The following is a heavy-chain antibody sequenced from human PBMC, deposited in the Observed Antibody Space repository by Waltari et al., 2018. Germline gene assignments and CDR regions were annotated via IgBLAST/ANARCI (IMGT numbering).Heavy chain of an antibody. Sequence: QVQLVQSGAEVKKPGSSVKVSCKASGGTFSSSATRWVRPAPGPGLSRTGGIIPIFGKANYAQKFQGRVTITADESTSTAYMELSSLRSEDTAVYYCARGLRFLEWSSDFYYYYGMDVWGQGTTVTVSS. D-gene: IGHD3-3*01. CDR1: GGTFSSSA. CDR3: ARGLRFLEWSSDFYYYYGMDV. CDR2: IIPIFGKA. J-gene: IGHJ6*02. V-gene: IGHV1-69*01.